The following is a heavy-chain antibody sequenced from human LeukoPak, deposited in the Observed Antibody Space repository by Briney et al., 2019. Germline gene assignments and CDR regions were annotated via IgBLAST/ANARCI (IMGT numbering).Heavy chain of an antibody. CDR2: IIPILGIA. CDR1: GGTFSSYA. V-gene: IGHV1-69*04. CDR3: ARGYVLYYYYGMDV. J-gene: IGHJ6*02. D-gene: IGHD5-12*01. Sequence: SVKVSCKASGGTFSSYAISWVRQAPGQGLEWMGRIIPILGIANYAQEFQGRVTITADKSTSTAYMELSSLRSEDTAVYYCARGYVLYYYYGMDVWGQGTTVTVSS.